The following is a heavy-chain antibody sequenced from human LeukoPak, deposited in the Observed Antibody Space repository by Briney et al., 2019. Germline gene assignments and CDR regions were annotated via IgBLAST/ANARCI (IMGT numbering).Heavy chain of an antibody. Sequence: GASVKVSCKASGYTFTSYAMHWVRQAPGQRLEWIGWINAGNGNTKYSQKFQGRVTITRDTSASTAYMELSSLRSEDTAVYYCATHYDFWSGPVPEYYYYYGMDVWGQGTTVTVSS. CDR2: INAGNGNT. J-gene: IGHJ6*02. CDR3: ATHYDFWSGPVPEYYYYYGMDV. V-gene: IGHV1-3*01. CDR1: GYTFTSYA. D-gene: IGHD3-3*01.